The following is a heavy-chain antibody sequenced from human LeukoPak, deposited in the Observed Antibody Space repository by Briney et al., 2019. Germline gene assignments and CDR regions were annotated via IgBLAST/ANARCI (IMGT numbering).Heavy chain of an antibody. V-gene: IGHV3-7*03. CDR3: ARDHKSDPYWDLDL. J-gene: IGHJ2*01. Sequence: GGSLRLSCAASGFTFSSYWMTWLRQAPGQGLEWVANIKEDGSAKYHVDSVKGRFTISRDNAKNSLYLQMNSLRAEDTALYHCARDHKSDPYWDLDLWGRGILVTVS. D-gene: IGHD2-21*02. CDR1: GFTFSSYW. CDR2: IKEDGSAK.